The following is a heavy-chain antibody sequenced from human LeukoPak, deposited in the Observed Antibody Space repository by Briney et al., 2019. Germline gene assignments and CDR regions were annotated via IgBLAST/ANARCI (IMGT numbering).Heavy chain of an antibody. CDR3: ARVDWLQGAHY. J-gene: IGHJ4*02. D-gene: IGHD5-18*01. Sequence: ASVKVSCKASGYTFTGYYMHWVRQAPGQGLEWMGWINPDSGGTNYAQKFQGGVTMTRDTSISTAYMELSRLRSDDTAVYYCARVDWLQGAHYWGQGTLVTVSS. V-gene: IGHV1-2*02. CDR1: GYTFTGYY. CDR2: INPDSGGT.